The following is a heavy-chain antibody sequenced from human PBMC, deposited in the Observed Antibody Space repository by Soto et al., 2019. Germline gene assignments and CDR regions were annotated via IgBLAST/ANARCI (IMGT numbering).Heavy chain of an antibody. J-gene: IGHJ6*02. CDR3: ARVEVGTFLGYYYYYGMDV. V-gene: IGHV1-69*13. Sequence: ASVKVSCKASGGTFSSYAISWVRQAPGQGLEWMGGIIPIFGTANYAQKFQGRVTITADESTSTAYMELSSLRSEDTAVYYCARVEVGTFLGYYYYYGMDVCGQGTTVTVSS. D-gene: IGHD5-12*01. CDR2: IIPIFGTA. CDR1: GGTFSSYA.